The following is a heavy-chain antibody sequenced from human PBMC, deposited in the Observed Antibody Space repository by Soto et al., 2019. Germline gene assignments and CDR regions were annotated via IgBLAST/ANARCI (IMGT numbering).Heavy chain of an antibody. J-gene: IGHJ5*01. Sequence: SETLSLTCSVSGDSISTVDYFWAWIRQPPGQALEYIGYIYKSATTYYNPSFESRVAISLDTSKSQFSLNVTSVTAADTAVYFCARGRYCLTGRCFPNWFDSWGQGTLVTVSA. V-gene: IGHV4-30-4*01. D-gene: IGHD2-15*01. CDR2: IYKSATT. CDR3: ARGRYCLTGRCFPNWFDS. CDR1: GDSISTVDYF.